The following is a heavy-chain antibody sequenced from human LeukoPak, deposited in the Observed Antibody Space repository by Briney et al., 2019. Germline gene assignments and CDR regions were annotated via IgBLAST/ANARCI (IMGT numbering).Heavy chain of an antibody. CDR2: IRYDGSNK. CDR3: AKALAGINYYYYYMDV. V-gene: IGHV3-30*02. CDR1: GFTFSSYG. Sequence: PGGSLRLSCAASGFTFSSYGMHWVRQAPGKGLEWVGFIRYDGSNKYYADSVKGRFTISRDNSKNTLYLQMNSLRAEDTAVYYCAKALAGINYYYYYMDVWGKGTTVTVSS. D-gene: IGHD6-19*01. J-gene: IGHJ6*03.